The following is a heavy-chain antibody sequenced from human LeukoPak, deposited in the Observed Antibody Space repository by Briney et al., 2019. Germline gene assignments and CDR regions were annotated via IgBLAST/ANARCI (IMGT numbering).Heavy chain of an antibody. CDR2: IYYSGST. J-gene: IGHJ4*02. CDR1: GGSITSSGYY. CDR3: ARFGIEMATTHRDFDY. V-gene: IGHV4-39*01. D-gene: IGHD5-24*01. Sequence: SETLSLTCTVSGGSITSSGYYWGWIRQPPGKGLEWIGSIYYSGSTYYSPSLKSRVTISVDTSKNRFSLKLSSVTAADTAVYYCARFGIEMATTHRDFDYWGQGTLVTVSS.